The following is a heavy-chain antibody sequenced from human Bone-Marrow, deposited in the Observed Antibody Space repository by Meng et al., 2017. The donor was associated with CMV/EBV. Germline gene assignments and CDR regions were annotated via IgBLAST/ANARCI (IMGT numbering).Heavy chain of an antibody. CDR1: GYTFTAYY. J-gene: IGHJ6*02. CDR3: ARKGPKILRTTNGFYYYGMDV. Sequence: ASVKVSCKASGYTFTAYYMHWVRQAPGQGLEWMGWINPNSGGTHYAQRFQGRVSMTRGTSISTAYMELSGLRSDDTAVYYCARKGPKILRTTNGFYYYGMDVWGQGTTATVSS. V-gene: IGHV1-2*02. CDR2: INPNSGGT. D-gene: IGHD1-7*01.